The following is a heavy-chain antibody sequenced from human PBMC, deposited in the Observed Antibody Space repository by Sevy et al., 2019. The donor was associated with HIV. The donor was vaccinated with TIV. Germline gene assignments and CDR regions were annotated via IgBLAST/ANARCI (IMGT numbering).Heavy chain of an antibody. CDR1: GGSISSSSYY. J-gene: IGHJ5*02. CDR3: ARHAHITMIVT. Sequence: SETLSLTCTVSGGSISSSSYYWGWIRQPPGKGLEWIGSSFYSGSSYYNPSLKSRVTISVDTSKYQFSLKLNSVTTADTAVYYCARHAHITMIVTWGQGTLVTVSS. V-gene: IGHV4-39*01. D-gene: IGHD3-22*01. CDR2: SFYSGSS.